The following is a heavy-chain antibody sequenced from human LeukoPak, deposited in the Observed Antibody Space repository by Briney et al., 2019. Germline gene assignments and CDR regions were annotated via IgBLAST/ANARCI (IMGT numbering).Heavy chain of an antibody. CDR1: GGSISNYY. V-gene: IGHV4-59*01. CDR3: ARVPTRRPLNWFDP. J-gene: IGHJ5*02. Sequence: PSETLSLTCTVSGGSISNYYWSWIRQPPGKGLEWIGYISYSGSTNYNPSLKSRVTISLDTSNNQFSLRLSSVTAADTAVYYCARVPTRRPLNWFDPWGQGTLVTVSS. CDR2: ISYSGST.